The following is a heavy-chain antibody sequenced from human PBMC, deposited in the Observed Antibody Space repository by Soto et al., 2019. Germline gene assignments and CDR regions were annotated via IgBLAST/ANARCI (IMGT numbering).Heavy chain of an antibody. CDR1: GDTISTGGYS. J-gene: IGHJ4*02. Sequence: SETLSLTCAVSGDTISTGGYSWAWIRQPLGKALEWIGHTYHSGNPYYNPSLKSRVTISVDPSKNQFSLRLSSVTAADTAVYYCAKSLWDTSGWKTDYWGQGTLVTVSS. D-gene: IGHD6-19*01. CDR2: TYHSGNP. CDR3: AKSLWDTSGWKTDY. V-gene: IGHV4-30-2*02.